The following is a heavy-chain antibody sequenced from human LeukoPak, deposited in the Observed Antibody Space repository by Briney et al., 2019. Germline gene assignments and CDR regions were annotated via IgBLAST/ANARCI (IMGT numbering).Heavy chain of an antibody. CDR2: IYTSGST. D-gene: IGHD3-22*01. CDR3: ARGYDSSGYYYDNWFDP. Sequence: SQTMSLTCTVSGVSISSGSYYWSWIRQPAGKGLEWIGRIYTSGSTNYNPSLKSRVTISVDTSKNQFSLKLSSVTAADTAVYYCARGYDSSGYYYDNWFDPWGQGTLVTVSS. J-gene: IGHJ5*02. CDR1: GVSISSGSYY. V-gene: IGHV4-61*02.